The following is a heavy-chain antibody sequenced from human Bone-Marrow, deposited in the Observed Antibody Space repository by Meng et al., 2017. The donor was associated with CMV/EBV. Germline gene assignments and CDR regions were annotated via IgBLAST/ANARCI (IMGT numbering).Heavy chain of an antibody. D-gene: IGHD6-13*01. Sequence: SVKVSCKASGSTFSSYAISWVRQAPGQGLEWMGGISPIFGTANYAQKFQGRVTITTDKSTSTANMERSSLRSEDTAVYYCARTGYSNSWGGFDIWGQGTMVTVSS. J-gene: IGHJ3*02. CDR1: GSTFSSYA. V-gene: IGHV1-69*05. CDR2: ISPIFGTA. CDR3: ARTGYSNSWGGFDI.